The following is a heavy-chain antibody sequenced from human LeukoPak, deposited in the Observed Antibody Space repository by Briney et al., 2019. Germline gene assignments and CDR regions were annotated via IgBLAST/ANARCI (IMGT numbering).Heavy chain of an antibody. V-gene: IGHV1-2*02. D-gene: IGHD2-2*01. CDR1: GYTFTGYY. Sequence: ASVKVSCKSSGYTFTGYYMHWVRQAPGQGLEWRGWINPNSGGTNYAQKFQGRVTMTRHTSISTAYMELSRLRSDDTAVYYCARCPVYVVVVPAAMVWFDPWGQGTLVTVSS. CDR3: ARCPVYVVVVPAAMVWFDP. CDR2: INPNSGGT. J-gene: IGHJ5*02.